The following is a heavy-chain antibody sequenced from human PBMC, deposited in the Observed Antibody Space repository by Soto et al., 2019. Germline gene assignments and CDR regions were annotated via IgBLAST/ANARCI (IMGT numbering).Heavy chain of an antibody. V-gene: IGHV4-31*03. CDR3: ARDNPWGYCISTSCYGGRHWFDP. J-gene: IGHJ5*02. D-gene: IGHD2-2*01. CDR2: IYYSGST. Sequence: QVQLQESGPGLVKPSQTLSLTCTVSGGSISSGGYYWSWIRQHPGKGLEWIGYIYYSGSTYYNPSLKSRVTISVDTSKNQFSLKLSSVTAADTAVYYCARDNPWGYCISTSCYGGRHWFDPWGQGTLVTVSS. CDR1: GGSISSGGYY.